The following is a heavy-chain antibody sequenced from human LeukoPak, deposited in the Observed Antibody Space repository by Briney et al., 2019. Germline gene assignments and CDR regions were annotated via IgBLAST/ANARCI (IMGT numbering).Heavy chain of an antibody. D-gene: IGHD4-23*01. J-gene: IGHJ4*02. V-gene: IGHV3-64*01. CDR2: ISSNGGST. Sequence: GGSLRLSCAASGFTFSSYAMHWVRQAPGKGLEYVSAISSNGGSTYYANSVKGRFTISRDNSKNTLYLQMGSLRAEDMVVYYCARETDYGGNFVGFDYWGQGTLVTVSS. CDR1: GFTFSSYA. CDR3: ARETDYGGNFVGFDY.